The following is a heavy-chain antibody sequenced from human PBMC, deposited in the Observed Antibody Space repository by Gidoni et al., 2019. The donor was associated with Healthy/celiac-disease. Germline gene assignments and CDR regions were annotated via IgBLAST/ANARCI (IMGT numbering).Heavy chain of an antibody. Sequence: QVQLQQWGAGLLKPSETLSLTCAVYGGSFSGYYWSWIRQPPGKGREWIGEINHSGSTNYNPSLKSRVTISVDTSKNQFSLKLSSVTAADTAVYYCASFIAAAGRGYWGQGTLVTVSS. CDR3: ASFIAAAGRGY. CDR2: INHSGST. V-gene: IGHV4-34*01. CDR1: GGSFSGYY. J-gene: IGHJ4*02. D-gene: IGHD6-13*01.